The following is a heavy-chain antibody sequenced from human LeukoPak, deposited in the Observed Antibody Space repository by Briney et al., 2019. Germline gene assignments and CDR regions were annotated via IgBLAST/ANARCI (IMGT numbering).Heavy chain of an antibody. J-gene: IGHJ4*02. CDR1: GYTFTGYY. CDR2: INPNSGGT. V-gene: IGHV1-2*06. Sequence: GASVKVSCKASGYTFTGYYIHWVRQAPGQGLEWMGRINPNSGGTNYAQKFQGRVTVTRDTSISTAYMELSRLRSDDTAVYYCARKEWIVPDHGFDYWGQGTLVTVSS. D-gene: IGHD2-2*01. CDR3: ARKEWIVPDHGFDY.